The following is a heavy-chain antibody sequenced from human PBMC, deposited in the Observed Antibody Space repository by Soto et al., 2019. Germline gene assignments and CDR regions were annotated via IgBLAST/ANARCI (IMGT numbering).Heavy chain of an antibody. Sequence: LGESLTISFKGSGYSFTSYWIGCVRQMPVKGLERMGIIYPGDSDTRYSPCFQGQVTISADQSISTAYLQWSSLKASDTAMYYCARPMTTVTSVAPFNYWGQGTLVTVSS. D-gene: IGHD4-17*01. CDR2: IYPGDSDT. V-gene: IGHV5-51*01. CDR1: GYSFTSYW. CDR3: ARPMTTVTSVAPFNY. J-gene: IGHJ4*02.